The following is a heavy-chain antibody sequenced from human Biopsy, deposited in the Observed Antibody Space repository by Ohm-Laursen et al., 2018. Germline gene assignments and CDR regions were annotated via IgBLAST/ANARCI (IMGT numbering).Heavy chain of an antibody. CDR1: GGSFSGYY. V-gene: IGHV4-34*01. CDR3: ARAVDYYDPYYYYGLDV. CDR2: INHRGST. Sequence: SETLSLTCPVYGGSFSGYYWSWIRQPPGKGLEWIGEINHRGSTNYNPSLKSRVTISVDTSKNQFSLKLRSVTAAGTAVYYCARAVDYYDPYYYYGLDVWGQGTTVTVSS. J-gene: IGHJ6*02. D-gene: IGHD3-16*01.